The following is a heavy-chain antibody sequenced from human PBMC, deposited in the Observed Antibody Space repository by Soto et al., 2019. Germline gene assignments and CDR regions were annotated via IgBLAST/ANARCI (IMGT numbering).Heavy chain of an antibody. CDR2: IIPILGIA. CDR1: GGTFSSYT. CDR3: AIQVLAAHFDGTLLFDP. D-gene: IGHD6-6*01. Sequence: GASVKVSCKASGGTFSSYTISWVRQAPGQGLEWMGRIIPILGIANYAQKFQGRVTITADKSTSTAYMELSSLRSEDTAVYYCAIQVLAAHFDGTLLFDPWGQGTLVTVSS. J-gene: IGHJ5*02. V-gene: IGHV1-69*02.